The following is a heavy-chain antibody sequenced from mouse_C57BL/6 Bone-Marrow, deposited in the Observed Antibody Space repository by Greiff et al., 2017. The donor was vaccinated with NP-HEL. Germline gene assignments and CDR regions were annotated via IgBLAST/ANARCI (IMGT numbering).Heavy chain of an antibody. Sequence: EVKVEESGPELVKPGASVKISCKASGYSFTGSYMHWVKQSHGNILDWIGYIYPYNGVSSYNQKFKGKATLTVDKSSSTAYMELRSLTSEDSAVYYCARWDYYGSSFFDYWGQGTTLTVSS. V-gene: IGHV1-31*01. D-gene: IGHD1-1*01. J-gene: IGHJ2*01. CDR1: GYSFTGSY. CDR3: ARWDYYGSSFFDY. CDR2: IYPYNGVS.